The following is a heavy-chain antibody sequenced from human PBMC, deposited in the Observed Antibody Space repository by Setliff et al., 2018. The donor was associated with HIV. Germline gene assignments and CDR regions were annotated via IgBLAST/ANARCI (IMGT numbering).Heavy chain of an antibody. Sequence: SETLSLTCIVSGGSVNIGAYYWSWIRQPAGKGLEWIGRMYTTGSTKYNPSLESRVTMSLDTSKNHFSLELSSVTAADTAVYYCAREPGSGRYYFDNWGQGTLGTVSS. CDR2: MYTTGST. CDR1: GGSVNIGAYY. V-gene: IGHV4-61*02. D-gene: IGHD6-19*01. CDR3: AREPGSGRYYFDN. J-gene: IGHJ4*02.